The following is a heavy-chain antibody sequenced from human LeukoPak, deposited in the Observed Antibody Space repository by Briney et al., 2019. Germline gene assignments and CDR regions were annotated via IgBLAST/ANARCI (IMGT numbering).Heavy chain of an antibody. CDR3: ARGPGYSSGWYYFDY. Sequence: GGSLRLSCAASGFTFSSYGMHWVRQAPGKGLEWVAFIRYDGSNKYYADSVKGRFTISRDNSKNTLYLQMNSLRAEDTAVYYCARGPGYSSGWYYFDYWGQGTLVTVSS. V-gene: IGHV3-30*02. CDR1: GFTFSSYG. CDR2: IRYDGSNK. D-gene: IGHD6-19*01. J-gene: IGHJ4*02.